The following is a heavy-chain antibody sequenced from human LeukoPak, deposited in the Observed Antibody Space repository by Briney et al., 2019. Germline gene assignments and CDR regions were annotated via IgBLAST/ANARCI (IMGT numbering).Heavy chain of an antibody. D-gene: IGHD3-22*01. J-gene: IGHJ4*02. Sequence: SETLSLTCTVSGGSISSSGYFWGWIRQPPGKGLEWIGSIYYSGTTYYNPSLKSRVTISADTSKNQFSLKLSSVTAADTAVYYCAGLRGLRYSDSSGYYYHFDYWGQGTLVTVSS. CDR1: GGSISSSGYF. CDR2: IYYSGTT. CDR3: AGLRGLRYSDSSGYYYHFDY. V-gene: IGHV4-39*01.